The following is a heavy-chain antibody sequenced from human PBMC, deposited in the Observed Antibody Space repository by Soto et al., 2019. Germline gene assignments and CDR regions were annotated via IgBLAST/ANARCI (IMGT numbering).Heavy chain of an antibody. V-gene: IGHV4-30-4*01. D-gene: IGHD2-15*01. CDR3: ARFVLGYRSGGSCPRHDY. CDR1: GGSISSGDYY. J-gene: IGHJ4*02. Sequence: PSETLSLTCTVSGGSISSGDYYWSWIRQPPGKGLEWIGYIYYSGSTYYNPSLKSRVTISVDTSKNQFSLKLSSVTAADTAVYYCARFVLGYRSGGSCPRHDYWGQGTLVTVSS. CDR2: IYYSGST.